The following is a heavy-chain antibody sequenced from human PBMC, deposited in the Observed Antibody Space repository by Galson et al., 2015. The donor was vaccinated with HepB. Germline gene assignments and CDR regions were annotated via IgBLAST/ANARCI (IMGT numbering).Heavy chain of an antibody. D-gene: IGHD6-13*01. J-gene: IGHJ6*02. CDR3: ARAYSSSWYYYYGMDV. V-gene: IGHV3-11*01. CDR2: ISSSGSTI. CDR1: GFTFSDYY. Sequence: SLRLSCAASGFTFSDYYMSWIRQAPGKGLEWVSYISSSGSTIYYADSVKGRFTISRDNAKNSLYLQMNSLGAEDTAVYYCARAYSSSWYYYYGMDVWGQGTTVTVSS.